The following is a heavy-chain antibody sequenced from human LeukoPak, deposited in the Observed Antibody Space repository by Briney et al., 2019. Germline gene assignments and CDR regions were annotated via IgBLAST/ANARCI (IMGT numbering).Heavy chain of an antibody. J-gene: IGHJ3*02. CDR1: GGSISSGGYY. Sequence: PSQTLSLTCTVSGGSISSGGYYWSWIRQHPGTGLEWIGYIYYSGSTYYNPSLKSRVTISVDTSKNQFSLKLSSVTAADTAVYYCARSRNIRGAFDIWSQGTMVTVSS. CDR2: IYYSGST. CDR3: ARSRNIRGAFDI. V-gene: IGHV4-31*03.